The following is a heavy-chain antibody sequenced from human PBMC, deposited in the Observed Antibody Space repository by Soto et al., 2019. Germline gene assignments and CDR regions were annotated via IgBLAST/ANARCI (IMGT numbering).Heavy chain of an antibody. CDR3: ARVAGYCSSTSCQMGFDY. V-gene: IGHV4-30-4*01. CDR1: GGSISSGDYY. J-gene: IGHJ4*02. D-gene: IGHD2-2*01. Sequence: SETLSLTCTVSGGSISSGDYYWSWIRQPPGKGLEWIGYIYYSGSTYYNPSLKSRVTISVDTSKNQFSLKLSSVTAADTAVYYCARVAGYCSSTSCQMGFDYWGQGTLVTVSS. CDR2: IYYSGST.